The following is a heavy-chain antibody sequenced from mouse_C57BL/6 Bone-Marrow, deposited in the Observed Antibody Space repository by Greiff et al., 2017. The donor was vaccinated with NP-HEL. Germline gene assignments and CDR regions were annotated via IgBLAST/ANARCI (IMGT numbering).Heavy chain of an antibody. CDR1: GFTFSSYA. J-gene: IGHJ3*01. D-gene: IGHD1-1*01. CDR3: ARDWYYGSSYGFAY. Sequence: DVKLVESGGGLVKPGGSLKLSCAASGFTFSSYAMSWVRQTPEKRLEWVATISDGGSYTYYPDNVKGRFTISRDNAKNNLYLQMSHLKPEDTAMYYCARDWYYGSSYGFAYWGQGTLVTVSA. V-gene: IGHV5-4*01. CDR2: ISDGGSYT.